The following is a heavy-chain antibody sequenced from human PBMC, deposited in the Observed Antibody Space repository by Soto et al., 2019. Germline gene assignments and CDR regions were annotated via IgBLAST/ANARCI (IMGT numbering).Heavy chain of an antibody. J-gene: IGHJ4*02. CDR1: GGSFSGYY. CDR3: ASAPTVTKIRPLKSIKNFDS. CDR2: INHSGST. V-gene: IGHV4-34*01. Sequence: QVQLQQWGAGLLKPSETLSLTCAVYGGSFSGYYWSWIRQPPGKGLEWIGEINHSGSTNYNPSLKSRVTISVDTSKNQFSLKLSSVTAADTAVYYCASAPTVTKIRPLKSIKNFDSWGQGTLVTVSS. D-gene: IGHD4-17*01.